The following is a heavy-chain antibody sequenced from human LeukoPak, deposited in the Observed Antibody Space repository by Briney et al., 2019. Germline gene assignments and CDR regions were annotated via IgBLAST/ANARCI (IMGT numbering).Heavy chain of an antibody. D-gene: IGHD1-26*01. Sequence: GGSLRLSCAASGFSFSSYGMHWVRQAPGKGLEWVAVISYDGSNKYYADSVKGRFTISRDNSKNTVYLQMSSLRAEDTAVYYCAKEKATGEMTHFDYWGQGTLVTVSS. J-gene: IGHJ4*02. V-gene: IGHV3-30*18. CDR1: GFSFSSYG. CDR2: ISYDGSNK. CDR3: AKEKATGEMTHFDY.